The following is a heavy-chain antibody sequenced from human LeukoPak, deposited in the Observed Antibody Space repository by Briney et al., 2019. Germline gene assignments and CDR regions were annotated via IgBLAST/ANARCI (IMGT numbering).Heavy chain of an antibody. CDR3: ARAGSSNYYYYGIDV. Sequence: SLKLSCKASGYTFTSYDINWVRQATGQGLEWMGWMNPNSGNTGYAQKFQGRVTMTRNTSISTAYMELSSLGSEDTAVYYCARAGSSNYYYYGIDVWPQSTTVSGS. D-gene: IGHD3-10*01. J-gene: IGHJ6*02. CDR2: MNPNSGNT. CDR1: GYTFTSYD. V-gene: IGHV1-8*01.